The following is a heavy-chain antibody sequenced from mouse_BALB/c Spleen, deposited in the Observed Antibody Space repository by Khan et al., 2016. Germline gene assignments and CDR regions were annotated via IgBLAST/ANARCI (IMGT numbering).Heavy chain of an antibody. CDR1: GFTFTDYY. J-gene: IGHJ4*01. V-gene: IGHV7-3*02. CDR2: IRNKANGYTT. Sequence: EVVLVESGGGLVQPGGSLRLSCATSGFTFTDYYMSWVRQPPGKALEWLGFIRNKANGYTTEYSASVKGRFTISRDNSQSILYLQMNTLRAEDSATYYCARHTSQATNYAMDYWGQGTSVTVSS. D-gene: IGHD3-2*02. CDR3: ARHTSQATNYAMDY.